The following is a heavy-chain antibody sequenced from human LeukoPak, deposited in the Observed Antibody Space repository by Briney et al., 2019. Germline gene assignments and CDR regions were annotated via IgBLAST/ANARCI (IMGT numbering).Heavy chain of an antibody. J-gene: IGHJ4*02. CDR3: ARDLVVPAAIPADY. CDR2: ISSSSSYI. V-gene: IGHV3-21*01. CDR1: GSTFSSYS. Sequence: GGSLRLSCAASGSTFSSYSMNWVRQAPGKGLEWVSSISSSSSYIYYADSVKGRFTISRDNAKNSLYLQMNSLGADDTAVYYCARDLVVPAAIPADYWGQGTLVTVSS. D-gene: IGHD2-2*02.